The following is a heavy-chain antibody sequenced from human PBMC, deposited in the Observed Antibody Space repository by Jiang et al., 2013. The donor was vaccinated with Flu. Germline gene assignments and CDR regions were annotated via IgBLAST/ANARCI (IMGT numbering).Heavy chain of an antibody. D-gene: IGHD5-12*01. CDR1: GYNFKGFY. J-gene: IGHJ6*02. CDR2: INPNSGDT. CDR3: AREGFRGYCSGSSCYSMDV. Sequence: KKPGASVKVSCRTSGYNFKGFYMHWLRQAPGQGLEWMGRINPNSGDTNYAQKFQGRVSMTRDTSITTAFMELSSLTSDDTAVYFCAREGFRGYCSGSSCYSMDVWGQGITVTVSS. V-gene: IGHV1-2*06.